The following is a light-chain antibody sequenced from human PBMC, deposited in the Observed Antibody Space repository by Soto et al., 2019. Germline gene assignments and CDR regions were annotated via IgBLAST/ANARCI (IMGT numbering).Light chain of an antibody. J-gene: IGKJ4*01. CDR1: QGISSY. Sequence: AIRMTQSPSSLSASTGDRVTITCRASQGISSYLAWYQQKPGKAPKLLIYAASTLQSGVPSRFSGSGSGTDFTLTISCLQSEDFANYYCQPYYXYPLTFGGGTKVDIK. V-gene: IGKV1-8*01. CDR2: AAS. CDR3: QPYYXYPLT.